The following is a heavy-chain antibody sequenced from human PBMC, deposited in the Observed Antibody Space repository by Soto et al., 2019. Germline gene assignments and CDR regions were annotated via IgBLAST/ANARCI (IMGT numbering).Heavy chain of an antibody. Sequence: SETLSLTCTVSGDSITNSNYYWGWFHKPPGKGLEWIASIYYIGSTYYNPSLKSRVTISVDTSNNQFSLNLNSVTASDTAVYYCAGRNSLASVSLNFRELSNYKWIDPWGPGTLVTVSS. CDR1: GDSITNSNYY. D-gene: IGHD3-16*02. CDR3: AGRNSLASVSLNFRELSNYKWIDP. CDR2: IYYIGST. J-gene: IGHJ5*02. V-gene: IGHV4-39*01.